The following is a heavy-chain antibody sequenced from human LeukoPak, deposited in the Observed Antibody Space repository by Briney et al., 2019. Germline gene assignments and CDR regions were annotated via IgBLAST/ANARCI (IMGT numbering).Heavy chain of an antibody. Sequence: ASVKVSCKASGYTFTSYDINWVRQATGQGLEWMGWMNPNSGNTGCAQKFQGRVTMTRNTSISTAYMELSSLRSEDTAVYYCARDKEGPESYFDYWGQGTLVTVSS. J-gene: IGHJ4*02. V-gene: IGHV1-8*01. CDR1: GYTFTSYD. CDR3: ARDKEGPESYFDY. CDR2: MNPNSGNT.